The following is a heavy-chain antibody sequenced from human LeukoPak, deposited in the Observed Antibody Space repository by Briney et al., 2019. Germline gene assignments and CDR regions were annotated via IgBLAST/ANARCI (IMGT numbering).Heavy chain of an antibody. Sequence: SVRVSCXASGGTFSSYAISWVRQAPGQGLEWMEGIIPIFGTANYAQKFQGRVTITTDESTSTAYMELSSLRSEDTAVYYCARDHGWFGELPPRYFDYWGQGTLVTVSS. CDR1: GGTFSSYA. D-gene: IGHD3-10*01. V-gene: IGHV1-69*05. CDR3: ARDHGWFGELPPRYFDY. CDR2: IIPIFGTA. J-gene: IGHJ4*02.